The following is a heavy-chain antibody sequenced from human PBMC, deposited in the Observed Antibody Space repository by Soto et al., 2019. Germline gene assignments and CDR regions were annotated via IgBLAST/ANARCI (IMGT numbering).Heavy chain of an antibody. V-gene: IGHV3-11*01. D-gene: IGHD6-6*01. J-gene: IGHJ4*02. CDR2: ISSSGSTI. Sequence: PGGSLRLSCAASGFTFSDYYMSCIRQAPGKGLEWVSYISSSGSTIYYADSVKGRSTISRDNAKNSLYLQMNSLRAEDTAVYYCARFVIAARLYEFDYWGQGTLVTVSS. CDR3: ARFVIAARLYEFDY. CDR1: GFTFSDYY.